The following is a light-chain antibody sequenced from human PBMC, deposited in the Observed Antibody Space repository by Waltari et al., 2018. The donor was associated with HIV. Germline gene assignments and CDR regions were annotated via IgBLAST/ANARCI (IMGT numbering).Light chain of an antibody. J-gene: IGKJ2*03. Sequence: DIHLTQSPPSLIGREEDKVVITCRASQNIKTFLNWYHHRPEEAPKLMIPGANNVPSGVPSRCRGSGSGTQFTLTINGPHPEDSGIYYCQQSYGTPSFGQGTTLEIK. CDR1: QNIKTF. CDR2: GAN. CDR3: QQSYGTPS. V-gene: IGKV1-39*01.